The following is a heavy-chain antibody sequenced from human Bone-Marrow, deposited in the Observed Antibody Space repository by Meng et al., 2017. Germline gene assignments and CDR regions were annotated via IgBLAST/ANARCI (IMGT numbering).Heavy chain of an antibody. J-gene: IGHJ6*02. D-gene: IGHD3-10*01. CDR3: ARDVSSGGLFSFHYYGMDV. CDR1: GGSFSGYY. Sequence: SETLSLTCAVYGGSFSGYYWSWIRQPPGKGLEWIGEINHSGSTNYNPSLKGRVTISVDTSKNQFSLKLSSVTAADTAVYYCARDVSSGGLFSFHYYGMDVWGQGTTVTVSS. V-gene: IGHV4-34*01. CDR2: INHSGST.